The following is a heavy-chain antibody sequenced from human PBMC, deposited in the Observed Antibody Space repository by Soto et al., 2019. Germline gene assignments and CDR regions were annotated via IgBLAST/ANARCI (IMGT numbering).Heavy chain of an antibody. J-gene: IGHJ6*02. CDR1: GGSISSGGYS. CDR3: ARVGVVPAAVGYYYYGMDV. CDR2: IYHSGST. D-gene: IGHD2-2*01. V-gene: IGHV4-30-2*01. Sequence: PSETLSLTCAVSGGSISSGGYSWSWIRQPPGKGLEWIGYIYHSGSTYYNPSLKSRVTISVDRSKNQFSLKLSSVTAADTAVYYCARVGVVPAAVGYYYYGMDVWGQGTTVTVSS.